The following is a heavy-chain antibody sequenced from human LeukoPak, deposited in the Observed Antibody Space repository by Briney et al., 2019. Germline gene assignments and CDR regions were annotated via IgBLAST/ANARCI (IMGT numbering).Heavy chain of an antibody. CDR2: IYYSGST. CDR3: ARGARAGYNLEPFDY. D-gene: IGHD5-24*01. Sequence: SETLSLTCTVSGGSMSSYYWSWIRQPPGKGLEWTGYIYYSGSTKYNPSLKSRVTISVDTSKNQFSLKLSSVTAADTAVYYCARGARAGYNLEPFDYWGQGTLVTVSS. V-gene: IGHV4-59*08. J-gene: IGHJ4*02. CDR1: GGSMSSYY.